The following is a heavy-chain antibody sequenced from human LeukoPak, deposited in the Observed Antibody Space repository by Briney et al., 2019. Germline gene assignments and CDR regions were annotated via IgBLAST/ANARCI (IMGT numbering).Heavy chain of an antibody. D-gene: IGHD4-17*01. CDR2: IYYSGST. CDR1: GGSISSSSYY. CDR3: ATDYGDYD. V-gene: IGHV4-39*02. Sequence: SETLSLTCTVSGGSISSSSYYWGWIRQPPGKGLEWIGSIYYSGSTYYNPSLKSRVTISVDTSKNQFSLKLSSVTAVDTAVYYCATDYGDYDWGQGTLVTVSS. J-gene: IGHJ4*02.